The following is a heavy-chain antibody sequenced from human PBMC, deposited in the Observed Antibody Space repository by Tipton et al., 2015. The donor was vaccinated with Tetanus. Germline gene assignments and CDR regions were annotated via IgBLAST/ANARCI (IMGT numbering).Heavy chain of an antibody. D-gene: IGHD2-15*01. CDR1: GFTFSSYG. CDR2: IWYDGSNK. V-gene: IGHV3-33*01. CDR3: AGTGNLGYCSGGSCYRQKYGDYGMDV. J-gene: IGHJ6*02. Sequence: SLRLSCAASGFTFSSYGMHWVRQAPGKGLEWVAVIWYDGSNKYYADSVKGRFTISRDNSKNTLYLQMNSLRAEDTAVYYCAGTGNLGYCSGGSCYRQKYGDYGMDVWGQGTTVTVSS.